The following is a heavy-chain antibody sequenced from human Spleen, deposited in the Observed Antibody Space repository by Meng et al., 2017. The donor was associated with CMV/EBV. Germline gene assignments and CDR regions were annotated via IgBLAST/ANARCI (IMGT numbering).Heavy chain of an antibody. D-gene: IGHD6-19*01. Sequence: GESLKISCEASGFTFSSYGMHWVRQAPGKGLEWVAVIWYDGSNENYAESVKGRFTISRDYSKNTLYLQMNSLRAEDTAVYYCARVSTSGWYSRSDYYYYGMDVWGQGTTVTVSS. CDR3: ARVSTSGWYSRSDYYYYGMDV. V-gene: IGHV3-33*01. J-gene: IGHJ6*02. CDR1: GFTFSSYG. CDR2: IWYDGSNE.